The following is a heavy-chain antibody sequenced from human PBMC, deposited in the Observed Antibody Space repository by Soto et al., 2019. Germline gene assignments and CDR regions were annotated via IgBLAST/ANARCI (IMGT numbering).Heavy chain of an antibody. J-gene: IGHJ6*02. CDR3: ARSQGAYYYYYGMDV. CDR2: INHSGST. Sequence: SETLSLTCAVYGGSFSGYYWSWIRQPPGKGLEWIGEINHSGSTNYNPSLKSRVTISVDTSKNQFSLKVRSVTAADTAVYYCARSQGAYYYYYGMDVWGQGATVTVSS. V-gene: IGHV4-34*01. CDR1: GGSFSGYY.